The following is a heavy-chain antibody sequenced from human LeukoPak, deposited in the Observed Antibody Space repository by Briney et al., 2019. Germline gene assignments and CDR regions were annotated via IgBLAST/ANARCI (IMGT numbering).Heavy chain of an antibody. CDR1: GFTFSTNA. V-gene: IGHV3-23*01. D-gene: IGHD1-26*01. CDR3: AKDVGKWESLHFFGY. CDR2: ISGSGAST. J-gene: IGHJ4*02. Sequence: GGSLRLSCLTSGFTFSTNAMSWVRQAPGKGLEWISGISGSGASTYYADSVTGRFTISRDNSRNTLYLQMNSLRGDDTAVYYCAKDVGKWESLHFFGYWGQGTLVTVSS.